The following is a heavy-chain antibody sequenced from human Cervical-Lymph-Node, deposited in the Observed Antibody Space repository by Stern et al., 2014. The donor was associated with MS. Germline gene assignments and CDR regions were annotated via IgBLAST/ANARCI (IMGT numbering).Heavy chain of an antibody. CDR1: GFTFSSYS. CDR3: ARDSSSWYAIDY. V-gene: IGHV3-21*01. CDR2: ISSSSSYI. Sequence: EMQLVESGGGLVKPGGSLRLSCAASGFTFSSYSMNWVRQAPGKGLEWVSSISSSSSYIYYAYSVKGRFTISRDNAKNSLYLQMNSLRAEDTAVYYCARDSSSWYAIDYCGQGTLVTVSS. J-gene: IGHJ4*02. D-gene: IGHD6-13*01.